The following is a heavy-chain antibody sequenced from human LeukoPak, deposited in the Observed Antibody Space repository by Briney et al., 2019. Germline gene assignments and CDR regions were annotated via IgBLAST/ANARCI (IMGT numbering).Heavy chain of an antibody. V-gene: IGHV3-30*04. CDR2: ISYDGSNK. J-gene: IGHJ4*02. Sequence: GRSPRLSCAVSGFTPTSYAMPRVRQAPGQRLEWVAVISYDGSNKYYAASVQGRFTISRDNSKNTLYLQMNSLRAEDTAIYYCARVSSGWFPLFHYWGQGTLVTVSS. CDR1: GFTPTSYA. D-gene: IGHD6-19*01. CDR3: ARVSSGWFPLFHY.